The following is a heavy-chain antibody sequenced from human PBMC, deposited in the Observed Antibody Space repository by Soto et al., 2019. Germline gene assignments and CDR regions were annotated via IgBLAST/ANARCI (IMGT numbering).Heavy chain of an antibody. J-gene: IGHJ4*02. CDR3: ARESEDITSTFDY. CDR2: ISSTTNKI. V-gene: IGHV3-21*06. CDR1: GFTFTRYS. Sequence: EVQLVESGGGLVKPGWSLRLSCAASGFTFTRYSMNWVRQAPGKGLEWVSAISSTTNKIYYGDSMKGRFTISRDNAKNSLYREMNGLRAEETAVYYCARESEDITSTFDYWGQGPLVTVSS.